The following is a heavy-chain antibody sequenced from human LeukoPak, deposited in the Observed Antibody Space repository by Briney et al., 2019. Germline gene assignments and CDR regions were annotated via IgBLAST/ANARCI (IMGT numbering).Heavy chain of an antibody. J-gene: IGHJ4*02. D-gene: IGHD6-19*01. CDR1: GFTFSSYG. CDR3: AREYIAVAAYFDY. V-gene: IGHV3-30*03. CDR2: ISYDGSNK. Sequence: GGSLRLSCAASGFTFSSYGMHWVRQAPGKGLEWVAVISYDGSNKYYADSVKGRFTISRDNSKNTLYLQMNSLRAEDTAVYYCAREYIAVAAYFDYWGQGTLVTVSS.